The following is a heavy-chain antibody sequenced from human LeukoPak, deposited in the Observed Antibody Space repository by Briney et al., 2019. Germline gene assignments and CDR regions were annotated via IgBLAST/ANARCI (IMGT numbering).Heavy chain of an antibody. Sequence: SETLSLTCTVSGGSISSSSYYWGWIRQPPGKGLEWIGSIYYSGSTYYNPSLKSRVTISVDTSKNQFSLKLSSVTAADTAVYYCARDSRVVSARKVEFDPWGQGTLVTVSS. J-gene: IGHJ5*02. CDR3: ARDSRVVSARKVEFDP. D-gene: IGHD3-3*01. V-gene: IGHV4-39*07. CDR1: GGSISSSSYY. CDR2: IYYSGST.